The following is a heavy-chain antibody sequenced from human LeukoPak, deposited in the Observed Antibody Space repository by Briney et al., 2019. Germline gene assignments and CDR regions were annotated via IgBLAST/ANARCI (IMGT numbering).Heavy chain of an antibody. CDR1: GGSISSYY. D-gene: IGHD1-26*01. V-gene: IGHV4-4*09. CDR3: ARSRSGSYDY. J-gene: IGHJ4*02. CDR2: IYTSGST. Sequence: PSETLSLTCTVSGGSISSYYWSWIRQPPGKGLEWIGYIYTSGSTNYNPSLKSRVTISVDTSKNQFSLKPSSVTAADTAVYYCARSRSGSYDYWGQGTLVTVSS.